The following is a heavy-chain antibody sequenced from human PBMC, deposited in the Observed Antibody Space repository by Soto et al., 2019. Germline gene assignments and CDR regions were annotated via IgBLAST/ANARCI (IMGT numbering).Heavy chain of an antibody. CDR1: GFTFSSYG. CDR2: ISYDGSNK. D-gene: IGHD4-4*01. V-gene: IGHV3-30*18. Sequence: GGSLRLSCAASGFTFSSYGMHWVRQAPGKGLEWVAVISYDGSNKYYADSVKGRFTISRDNSKNTLYLQMNSLRAEDTAVYYRAKDGVTTKDYYYYYGMDVWGQGTTVTVSS. CDR3: AKDGVTTKDYYYYYGMDV. J-gene: IGHJ6*02.